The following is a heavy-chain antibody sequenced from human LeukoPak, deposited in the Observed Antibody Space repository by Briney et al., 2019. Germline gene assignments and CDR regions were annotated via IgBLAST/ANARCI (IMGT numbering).Heavy chain of an antibody. CDR1: GGFISSYY. CDR3: ARYIVVVPAARGPGWFDP. J-gene: IGHJ5*02. V-gene: IGHV4-59*01. CDR2: IYYSGST. Sequence: PSETLSLTCTVSGGFISSYYWSWIRQPPGKGLEWIGYIYYSGSTNYNPSLKSRVTISVDTSKNQFSLKLSSVTAADTAVYYCARYIVVVPAARGPGWFDPWGKGTLVTVSS. D-gene: IGHD2-2*01.